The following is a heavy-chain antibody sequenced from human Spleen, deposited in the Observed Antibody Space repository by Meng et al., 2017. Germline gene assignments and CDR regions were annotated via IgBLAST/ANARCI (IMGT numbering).Heavy chain of an antibody. J-gene: IGHJ2*01. CDR3: ANALGPYSSSWYWYFDL. CDR1: GFTFSNAW. CDR2: ISGSGGST. V-gene: IGHV3-23*01. D-gene: IGHD6-13*01. Sequence: GGSLRLSCAASGFTFSNAWMTWVRQAPGKGLEWVSAISGSGGSTYYADSVKGRFTISRDNSKNTLYLQMNSLRAEDTAVYYCANALGPYSSSWYWYFDLWGRGTLVTVSS.